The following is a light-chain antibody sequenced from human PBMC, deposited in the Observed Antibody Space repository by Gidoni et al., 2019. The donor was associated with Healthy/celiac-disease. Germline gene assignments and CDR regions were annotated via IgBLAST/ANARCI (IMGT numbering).Light chain of an antibody. CDR1: QSISSW. CDR2: KAS. CDR3: QQYNGYSFT. Sequence: DIQMTQSPSTLSASVGDRVTITCRASQSISSWLAWYQQKPGKAPKLLIYKASSLESGVPSRCSGSGSGTEFTLTISSLQPDDFATYYCQQYNGYSFTFGPXTKVDI. J-gene: IGKJ3*01. V-gene: IGKV1-5*03.